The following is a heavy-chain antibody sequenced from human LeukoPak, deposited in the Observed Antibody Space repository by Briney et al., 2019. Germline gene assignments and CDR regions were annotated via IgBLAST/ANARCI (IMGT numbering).Heavy chain of an antibody. CDR2: INPNSGGT. V-gene: IGHV1-2*02. CDR1: GYTFTGYY. D-gene: IGHD3-9*01. CDR3: ARGDYDILTGYLVY. Sequence: ASVKVSCKASGYTFTGYYMHWVRQATGQGLEWMGWINPNSGGTNYAQKFQDRVTMTRDTSISTAYMELSRLRSDDTAVYYCARGDYDILTGYLVYWGQGTLVTVSS. J-gene: IGHJ4*02.